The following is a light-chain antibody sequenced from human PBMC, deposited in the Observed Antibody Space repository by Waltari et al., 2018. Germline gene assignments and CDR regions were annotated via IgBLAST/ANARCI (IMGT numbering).Light chain of an antibody. V-gene: IGKV1-33*01. CDR3: QEYSSFPPGFS. CDR2: DAS. J-gene: IGKJ3*01. Sequence: DVQMTQSPSSLSASVGDRVTITCRASRDIDNYLNWYQQKPGEAPKRLIYDASNLQTGVTSRFSGSGSGTEFIFTISILQPEDLATYYCQEYSSFPPGFSFGPGT. CDR1: RDIDNY.